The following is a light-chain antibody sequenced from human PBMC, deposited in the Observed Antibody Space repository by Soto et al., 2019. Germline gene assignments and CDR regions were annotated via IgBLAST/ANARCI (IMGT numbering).Light chain of an antibody. CDR2: AAS. CDR1: QSISNY. CDR3: QQSYSSPIT. V-gene: IGKV1-39*01. Sequence: DIQMTQSPSCLSGSVGERATITFMASQSISNYLNWYQQKPGKAPKLLIYAASSLQSGVPSRFSGSGSGTDFTLTISSLQPEDFATYYCQQSYSSPITFGQGTRLEIK. J-gene: IGKJ5*01.